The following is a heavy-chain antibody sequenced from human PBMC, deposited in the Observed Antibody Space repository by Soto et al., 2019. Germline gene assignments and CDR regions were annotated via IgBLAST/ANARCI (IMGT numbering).Heavy chain of an antibody. Sequence: PGGPLSLSCAVSGFPCSSYDMTWVRQAPGKGLEWVSTILVGGSTHYPDSVKGRFTISRDNSKNTVFLQMNSLTAGDTAVYYCAKATATGGGAFDICGQGTMVTVSS. CDR2: ILVGGST. CDR3: AKATATGGGAFDI. J-gene: IGHJ3*02. V-gene: IGHV3-23*01. D-gene: IGHD2-8*02. CDR1: GFPCSSYD.